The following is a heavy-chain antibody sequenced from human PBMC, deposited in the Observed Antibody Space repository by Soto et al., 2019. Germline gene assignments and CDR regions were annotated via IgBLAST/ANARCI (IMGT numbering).Heavy chain of an antibody. CDR3: ARRDSDVNWFDP. Sequence: AEALSVTCTFSGGSISISTYYWGWIRQPPGKGLEWIGSIYYSGSTYYNPSLKSRVTVSVDTSKNQLSLKLSSVTAADTAVYYCARRDSDVNWFDPWGQGTMVTVSS. J-gene: IGHJ5*02. V-gene: IGHV4-39*01. CDR1: GGSISISTYY. CDR2: IYYSGST. D-gene: IGHD2-21*02.